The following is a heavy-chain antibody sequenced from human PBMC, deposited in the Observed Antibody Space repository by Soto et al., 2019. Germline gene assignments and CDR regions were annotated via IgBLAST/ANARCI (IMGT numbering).Heavy chain of an antibody. CDR1: GGTFGSDA. CDR3: ERDRTDSGYYTNWLDP. V-gene: IGHV1-69*06. J-gene: IGHJ5*02. D-gene: IGHD3-22*01. CDR2: IIPIFGTT. Sequence: SVKVSCKASGGTFGSDAITWVRQAPGQGLEWVGRIIPIFGTTNYAQNLQGRVTISADKSTLTSYMELHSLTSDDTDLYYCERDRTDSGYYTNWLDPWGQ.